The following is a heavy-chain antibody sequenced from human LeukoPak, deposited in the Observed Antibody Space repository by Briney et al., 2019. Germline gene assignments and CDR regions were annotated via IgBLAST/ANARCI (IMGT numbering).Heavy chain of an antibody. V-gene: IGHV3-20*04. CDR2: INWNGGST. CDR1: GFTFDDYG. D-gene: IGHD4-17*01. Sequence: GGSLRLSCAASGFTFDDYGMSWVRQAPGKGLELVSGINWNGGSTGYADSVKGRFTISRDNAKNSLYLQMNSLRAEDTALYYCARSTTVTTGPHAFDIWGQGTMVTVSS. CDR3: ARSTTVTTGPHAFDI. J-gene: IGHJ3*02.